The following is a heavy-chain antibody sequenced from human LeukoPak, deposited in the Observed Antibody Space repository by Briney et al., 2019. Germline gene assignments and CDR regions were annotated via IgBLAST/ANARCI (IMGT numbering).Heavy chain of an antibody. CDR1: GGSFSGYY. J-gene: IGHJ4*02. Sequence: SKTLSLTCAVYGGSFSGYYWSWIRQPPGKGLEWIGEINRSGSTNYNPSLKSRVTISVDTSKNQFSLKLSSVTAADTAVYYCARVGVLDTAMPIYYFDYWGQGTLVTVSS. CDR3: ARVGVLDTAMPIYYFDY. CDR2: INRSGST. V-gene: IGHV4-34*01. D-gene: IGHD5-18*01.